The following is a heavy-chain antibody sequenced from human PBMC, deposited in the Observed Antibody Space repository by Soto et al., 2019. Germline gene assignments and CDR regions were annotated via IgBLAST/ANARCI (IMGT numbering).Heavy chain of an antibody. CDR1: GGTFSSYT. D-gene: IGHD1-1*01. J-gene: IGHJ4*02. CDR2: IIPILGIA. Sequence: SVKVSCKASGGTFSSYTISWVRQAPGQGLEWMGRIIPILGIANYAQKLQGRVTMTTDTSTSTAYMELRSLRSDDTAVYYCARVVPNWKDFDYWGQGTLVTVSS. V-gene: IGHV1-69*02. CDR3: ARVVPNWKDFDY.